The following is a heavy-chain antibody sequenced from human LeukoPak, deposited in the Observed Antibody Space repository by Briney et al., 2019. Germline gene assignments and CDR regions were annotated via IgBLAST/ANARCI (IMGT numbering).Heavy chain of an antibody. Sequence: GGSLRLSCAASAFTFSSYGMHWVRQAPGKGLEWVAYIQYDRTNEQYAHSVKGRFRISRDNSNNILYLQMNSLRTEDTAVYYCAKAPYGSGSYYFTQFAAFDYWGQGTLVTVSS. V-gene: IGHV3-30*02. CDR2: IQYDRTNE. CDR3: AKAPYGSGSYYFTQFAAFDY. J-gene: IGHJ4*02. D-gene: IGHD3-10*01. CDR1: AFTFSSYG.